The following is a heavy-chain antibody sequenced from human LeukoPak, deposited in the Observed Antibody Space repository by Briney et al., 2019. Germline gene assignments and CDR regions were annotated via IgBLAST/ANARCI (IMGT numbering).Heavy chain of an antibody. V-gene: IGHV3-15*01. D-gene: IGHD3-10*01. J-gene: IGHJ4*02. Sequence: NTGGSLRLSCAASGFTVSTNYMSWVRQAPGKGLEWVGRVKTETDGGATDYAAPVKGRFTISRDDSKNTLHLQMNSLKTEDTAVYYCTTDLSGYYYGSAIYGDYWGQGTLVTVSS. CDR1: GFTVSTNY. CDR2: VKTETDGGAT. CDR3: TTDLSGYYYGSAIYGDY.